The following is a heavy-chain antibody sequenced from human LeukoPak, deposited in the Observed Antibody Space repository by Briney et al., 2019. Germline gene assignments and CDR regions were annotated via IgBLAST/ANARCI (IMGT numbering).Heavy chain of an antibody. Sequence: PGGSLRLSCAASGFTFSSYAMHWVRQAPGKGLEWVAVISYDGSNKYYADSVKGRFTISRDNSKNTLYVQMNSLRAEDTAVYYCASPAGGDSSSWSKFDSWGQGTPVTVSS. J-gene: IGHJ4*02. CDR2: ISYDGSNK. V-gene: IGHV3-30-3*01. CDR1: GFTFSSYA. CDR3: ASPAGGDSSSWSKFDS. D-gene: IGHD6-13*01.